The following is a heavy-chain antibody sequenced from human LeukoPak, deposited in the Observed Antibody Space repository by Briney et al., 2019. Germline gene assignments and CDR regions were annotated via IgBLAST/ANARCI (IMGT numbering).Heavy chain of an antibody. CDR1: GFAFSSYA. CDR3: AKDADILTGYYTYDY. V-gene: IGHV3-23*01. J-gene: IGHJ4*02. Sequence: GGSLRLSCAASGFAFSSYAMSWVRQAPGKGLDWVSAISGSGGSTYYADSVKGRFTISRDNSKNKLYLQMNSLRAEDTAVYYCAKDADILTGYYTYDYWGQGTLVTVSS. D-gene: IGHD3-9*01. CDR2: ISGSGGST.